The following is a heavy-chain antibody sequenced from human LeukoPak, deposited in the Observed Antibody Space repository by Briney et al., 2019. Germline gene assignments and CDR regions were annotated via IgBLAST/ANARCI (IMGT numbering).Heavy chain of an antibody. Sequence: PGGSLRLSCAASGIIFEHYAMHWVRQGPGRGLEWVSLITGDGGNTYYADSVKGRFTISRDNSKNSLYLQMNSLRPEETAFYFCAKVPIVGATLRGLVYYFDSWGRGTLVTVSS. CDR1: GIIFEHYA. CDR3: AKVPIVGATLRGLVYYFDS. J-gene: IGHJ4*02. V-gene: IGHV3-43*02. CDR2: ITGDGGNT. D-gene: IGHD1-26*01.